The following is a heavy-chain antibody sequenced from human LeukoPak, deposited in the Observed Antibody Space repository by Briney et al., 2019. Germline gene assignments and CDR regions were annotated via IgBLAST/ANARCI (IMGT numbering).Heavy chain of an antibody. CDR1: GGSFSGYY. Sequence: PSETLSLTCAVYGGSFSGYYWSWIRQPPGKGLEWIGEINHSGSTSYNPSLKSRVTISVDTSKNQFSLKLSSVTAADTAVYYCARVYSSSWFNWFDPWGQGTLVTVSS. V-gene: IGHV4-34*01. CDR3: ARVYSSSWFNWFDP. CDR2: INHSGST. J-gene: IGHJ5*02. D-gene: IGHD6-13*01.